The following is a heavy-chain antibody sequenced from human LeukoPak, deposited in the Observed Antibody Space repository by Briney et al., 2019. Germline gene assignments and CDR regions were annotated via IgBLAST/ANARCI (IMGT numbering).Heavy chain of an antibody. CDR2: INYSGST. V-gene: IGHV4-59*01. J-gene: IGHJ6*04. Sequence: SETLSLTCTVSGGSISSYYWSWIRQPPGKGLEWIGYINYSGSTNYNPSLKSRVTISVDTSKNQFSLKLSSVTAADTAVYYCASSGFIYYYGMDVWGKGTTVTVSS. CDR1: GGSISSYY. D-gene: IGHD6-19*01. CDR3: ASSGFIYYYGMDV.